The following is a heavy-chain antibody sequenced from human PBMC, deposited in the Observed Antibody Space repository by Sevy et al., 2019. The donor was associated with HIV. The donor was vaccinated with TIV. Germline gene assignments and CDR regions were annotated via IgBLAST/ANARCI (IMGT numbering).Heavy chain of an antibody. Sequence: ASVKVSCKASGYTFTSYYMHWVRQAPGQGLEWMGIINPSGGSTSYAQKFQGRVTMTSDTSTSTVYMELSSLRSEDTAVYYCARATLDYGGNFPFDYWGQGTLVTVSS. J-gene: IGHJ4*02. CDR3: ARATLDYGGNFPFDY. CDR1: GYTFTSYY. V-gene: IGHV1-46*01. D-gene: IGHD4-17*01. CDR2: INPSGGST.